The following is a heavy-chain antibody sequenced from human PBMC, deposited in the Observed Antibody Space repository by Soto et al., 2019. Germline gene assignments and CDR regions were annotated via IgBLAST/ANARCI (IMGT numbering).Heavy chain of an antibody. Sequence: PGGSLRLSCAASGFTFSSYWMSWVRQAPGKGLEWVANIKQDGSEKYYVDSVKGRFTISRDNAKNSLYLQMNSLRAEDTAVYYCARDVYKGPIGDWVDAFDIWGQGTMVTVSS. V-gene: IGHV3-7*01. CDR3: ARDVYKGPIGDWVDAFDI. D-gene: IGHD2-21*02. CDR1: GFTFSSYW. J-gene: IGHJ3*02. CDR2: IKQDGSEK.